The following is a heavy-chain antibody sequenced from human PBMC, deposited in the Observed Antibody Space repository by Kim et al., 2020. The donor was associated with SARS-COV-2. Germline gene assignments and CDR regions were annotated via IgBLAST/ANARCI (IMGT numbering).Heavy chain of an antibody. CDR3: ARDLGMYYFDY. Sequence: ASVKVSCKASGYTFTGYYMHWVRQAPGQGLEWMGWINPNSGGTNYAQKFQGRVTMTRDMSISTAYMELSRLRSDDTAVYYGARDLGMYYFDYWGQGTLVTVSS. CDR1: GYTFTGYY. D-gene: IGHD1-26*01. CDR2: INPNSGGT. V-gene: IGHV1-2*02. J-gene: IGHJ4*02.